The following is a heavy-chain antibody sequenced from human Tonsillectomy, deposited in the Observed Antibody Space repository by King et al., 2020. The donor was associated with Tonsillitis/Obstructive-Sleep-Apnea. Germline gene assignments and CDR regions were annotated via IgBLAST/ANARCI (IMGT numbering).Heavy chain of an antibody. V-gene: IGHV4-59*01. CDR3: AGLTTVLDY. CDR1: GGSISSYY. CDR2: IYYSGST. D-gene: IGHD4-11*01. J-gene: IGHJ4*02. Sequence: MQLQESGPGLVKPSETLSLTCTVSGGSISSYYWSWIRQPPGKGLEWIGYIYYSGSTNYNPSLKSRVTISVDTSKNQFSLKLSSVTAADTAVYYCAGLTTVLDYWGQGTLVTVSS.